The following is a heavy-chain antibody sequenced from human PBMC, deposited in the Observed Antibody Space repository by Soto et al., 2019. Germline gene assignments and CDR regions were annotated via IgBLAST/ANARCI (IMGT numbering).Heavy chain of an antibody. CDR2: ISYDGSNK. V-gene: IGHV3-30-3*01. CDR3: AREGSQQLVEGEFDY. J-gene: IGHJ4*02. D-gene: IGHD6-13*01. CDR1: GFTFSSYA. Sequence: GGSLRLSCAASGFTFSSYAMHWVRQAPGKGLEWVAVISYDGSNKYYADSVKGRFTISRDNSKNTLYLQMNSLRAEDTAVYYCAREGSQQLVEGEFDYWGQGTLVTVSS.